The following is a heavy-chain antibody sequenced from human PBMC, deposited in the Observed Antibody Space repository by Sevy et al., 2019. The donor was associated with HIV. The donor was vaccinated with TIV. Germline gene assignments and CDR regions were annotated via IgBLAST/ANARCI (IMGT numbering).Heavy chain of an antibody. V-gene: IGHV3-49*03. CDR3: TRGLATADTPEYYFDY. CDR1: GFTFDDFA. J-gene: IGHJ4*02. CDR2: ITRNSYEAYGGTT. Sequence: GGSLRLSCTTSGFTFDDFAMSWFRQAPGKGLEWVAFITRNSYEAYGGTTEYAASMKDRFIISRDDSKSIAYLQMNSLKTEDTAVYYCTRGLATADTPEYYFDYSGQGTLVTVSS. D-gene: IGHD5-12*01.